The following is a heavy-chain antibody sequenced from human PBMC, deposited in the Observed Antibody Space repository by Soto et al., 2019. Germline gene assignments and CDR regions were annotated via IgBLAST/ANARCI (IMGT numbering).Heavy chain of an antibody. V-gene: IGHV4-59*08. D-gene: IGHD6-19*01. Sequence: SETLSLTCTVSGGSISSYYWSWIRQPPGKGLEWIGYIYYSGSTNYNPSLKSRVTKSVDTSKNQFSLKLSSVTAADTAVYYCARQMSIAVAGFDYWGQGTLVTVSS. CDR3: ARQMSIAVAGFDY. CDR2: IYYSGST. J-gene: IGHJ4*02. CDR1: GGSISSYY.